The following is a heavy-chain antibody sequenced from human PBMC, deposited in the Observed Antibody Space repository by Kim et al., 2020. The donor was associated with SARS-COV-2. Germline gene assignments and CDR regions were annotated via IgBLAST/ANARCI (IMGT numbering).Heavy chain of an antibody. CDR3: ARRSYSSGWYHFDY. D-gene: IGHD6-19*01. CDR1: GGSISSYY. V-gene: IGHV4-59*08. J-gene: IGHJ4*02. Sequence: SETLSLTCTVSGGSISSYYWSWIRQPPGKGLEWIGYIYYSGSTNYNPSLKSRVTISVDTSKNQFSLKLSSVTAADTAVYYCARRSYSSGWYHFDYWGQGT. CDR2: IYYSGST.